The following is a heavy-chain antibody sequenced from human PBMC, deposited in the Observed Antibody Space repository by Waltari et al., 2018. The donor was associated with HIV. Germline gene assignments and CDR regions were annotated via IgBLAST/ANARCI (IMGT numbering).Heavy chain of an antibody. V-gene: IGHV4-34*01. J-gene: IGHJ4*02. Sequence: QVQLQQWGAGLLKPSETLSLTCAVYGGSFSGYYWSWIRQPPGKGLEWIGEINHSGSTNYNPSLKSRVTISVDTSKNQFSLKLSSVTAADTAVYYCARGRSGWHLKPVDYWGQGTLVTVSS. D-gene: IGHD6-19*01. CDR3: ARGRSGWHLKPVDY. CDR1: GGSFSGYY. CDR2: INHSGST.